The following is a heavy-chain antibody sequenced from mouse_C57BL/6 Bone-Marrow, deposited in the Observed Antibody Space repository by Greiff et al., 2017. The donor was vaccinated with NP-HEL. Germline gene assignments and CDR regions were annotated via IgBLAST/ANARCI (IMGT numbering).Heavy chain of an antibody. Sequence: EVQLQQSGTVLARPGASVKMSCKTSGYTFTSYWMHWVKQRPGQGLEWIGAIYPGNSDNSYNQKFKGKAKLTAVTSASTAYMELSSLTNEDSAVYYCTRRGVITTYYYAMDYWGQGTSVTVSS. J-gene: IGHJ4*01. D-gene: IGHD1-1*01. CDR2: IYPGNSDN. V-gene: IGHV1-5*01. CDR3: TRRGVITTYYYAMDY. CDR1: GYTFTSYW.